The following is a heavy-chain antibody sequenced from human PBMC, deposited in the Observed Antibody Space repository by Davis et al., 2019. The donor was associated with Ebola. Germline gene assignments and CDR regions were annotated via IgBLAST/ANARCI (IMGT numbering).Heavy chain of an antibody. CDR1: GFTFSSYG. CDR3: AKGPSIAARRVYYYYAMDV. J-gene: IGHJ6*02. Sequence: PGGSLRLSCAASGFTFSSYGMHWVRQAPGKGLEWVAVIWYDGSNKYYADSVKGRFTISRDNSKNTLYLQMNSLRAEDTALYYCAKGPSIAARRVYYYYAMDVWGQGTTVTVSS. V-gene: IGHV3-33*06. D-gene: IGHD6-6*01. CDR2: IWYDGSNK.